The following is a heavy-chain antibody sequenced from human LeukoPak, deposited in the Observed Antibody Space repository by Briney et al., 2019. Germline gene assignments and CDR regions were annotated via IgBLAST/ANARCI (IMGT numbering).Heavy chain of an antibody. CDR2: IYYSGST. CDR1: GGSISSYY. V-gene: IGHV4-59*01. J-gene: IGHJ4*02. D-gene: IGHD5-18*01. CDR3: ARDRGDTAMARPFDY. Sequence: SETLSLTCTVSGGSISSYYWSWIRQPPGKGLEWIGYIYYSGSTNYNPSLKSRVTISVDTSKNQFSLKLSSVTAADTAVYYCARDRGDTAMARPFDYWGQGTLVTVSS.